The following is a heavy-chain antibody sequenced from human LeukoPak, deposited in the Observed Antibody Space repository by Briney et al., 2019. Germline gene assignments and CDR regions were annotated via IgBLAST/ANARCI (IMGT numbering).Heavy chain of an antibody. V-gene: IGHV4-61*02. D-gene: IGHD5-18*01. CDR3: ARGEIQLWSYFDY. CDR1: GDSVNSGNFY. CDR2: LYISGST. Sequence: SETLSLTCTVSGDSVNSGNFYWSWIRQPAGKGLGWIGRLYISGSTNYNPSLKSRVIISVDTSKNQFSLKLSSVTAADTAVYYCARGEIQLWSYFDYWGQGKLVTVSS. J-gene: IGHJ4*02.